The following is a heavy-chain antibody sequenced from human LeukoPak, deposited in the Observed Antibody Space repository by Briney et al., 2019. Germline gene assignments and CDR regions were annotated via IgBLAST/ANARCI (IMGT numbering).Heavy chain of an antibody. CDR2: INPSGGST. D-gene: IGHD3-3*01. CDR1: GYTFIRYH. CDR3: ARDEYDGDY. V-gene: IGHV1-46*01. J-gene: IGHJ4*02. Sequence: ASVKVSCKASGYTFIRYHIHWVRQAPGQGLEWMGIINPSGGSTSYARKFQGRVTMTRDTATSTVYMELSSLRSDDTAVYYCARDEYDGDYWGQGTLVTVSS.